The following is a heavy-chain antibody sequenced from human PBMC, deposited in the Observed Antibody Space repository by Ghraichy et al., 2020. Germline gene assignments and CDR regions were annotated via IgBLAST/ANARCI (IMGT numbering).Heavy chain of an antibody. CDR3: ASAGAAAGRVDY. D-gene: IGHD6-13*01. CDR1: GFSFSDYY. V-gene: IGHV3-11*06. J-gene: IGHJ4*02. Sequence: GSLNISCAASGFSFSDYYMSWIRQAPGKGLEWVSYISSSSGYTNYADSVKGRFTISRDNARNSLYLQMNSLRAEDTAVYYCASAGAAAGRVDYWGQGTLVTVSS. CDR2: ISSSSGYT.